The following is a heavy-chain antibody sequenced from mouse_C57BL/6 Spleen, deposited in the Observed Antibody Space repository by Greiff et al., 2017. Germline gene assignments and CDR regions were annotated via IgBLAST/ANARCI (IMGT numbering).Heavy chain of an antibody. J-gene: IGHJ4*01. CDR2: VDPETGGT. V-gene: IGHV1-15*01. D-gene: IGHD2-5*01. CDR3: TGGEVLYYSNYGTMEY. Sequence: QVQLQQSGAELVRPGASVTLSCKASGYTFTDYEMHWVRQTPVHGLEWIGAVDPETGGTAYNQKFKGKARLTADKSSSTAYMELRSLTSEDSAVYYWTGGEVLYYSNYGTMEYWGQGTSVTVSS. CDR1: GYTFTDYE.